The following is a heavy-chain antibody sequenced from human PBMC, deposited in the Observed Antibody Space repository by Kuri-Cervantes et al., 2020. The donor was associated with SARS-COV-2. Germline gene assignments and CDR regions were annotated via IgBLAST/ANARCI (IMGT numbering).Heavy chain of an antibody. D-gene: IGHD3-3*01. V-gene: IGHV3-7*01. Sequence: GGSLRLSCAASGFTFSSYWMSWVRQAPGKGLEWVANIKQDGSEKYYVDSVKGRFTISRDNAKNSLYLQMNSLRAEDTAVYYCTSVYYDFWSGYYGAFDIWGQGTMVTVSS. CDR2: IKQDGSEK. CDR1: GFTFSSYW. CDR3: TSVYYDFWSGYYGAFDI. J-gene: IGHJ3*02.